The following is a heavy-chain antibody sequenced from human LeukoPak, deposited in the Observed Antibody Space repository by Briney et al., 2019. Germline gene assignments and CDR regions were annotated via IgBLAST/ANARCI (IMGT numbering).Heavy chain of an antibody. V-gene: IGHV3-9*01. D-gene: IGHD7-27*01. CDR3: AKVVGSNWGSSDAFDI. Sequence: PGRSLRLSCAASGFTFDDYAMHWVRQAPGKGLEWVSGISWNSGSIGYADSVKGRFTISRDNAKNSLYLQMNSLRAENTALYYCAKVVGSNWGSSDAFDIWGQGTMVTVSS. J-gene: IGHJ3*02. CDR2: ISWNSGSI. CDR1: GFTFDDYA.